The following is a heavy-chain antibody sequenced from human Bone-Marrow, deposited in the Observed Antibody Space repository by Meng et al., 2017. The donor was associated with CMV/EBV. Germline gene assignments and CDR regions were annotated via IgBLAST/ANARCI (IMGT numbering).Heavy chain of an antibody. D-gene: IGHD3-22*01. CDR3: SREDSSGPLH. V-gene: IGHV3-73*01. CDR1: GFRFRDPG. Sequence: CPAAGFRFRDPGLHWVRQASGRGLGWIGRNRNRANSHATAYVASVKGRFTISRDDSRNTMYLHMTSLKIDDTAVYYCSREDSSGPLHWGPGTLVTVSS. CDR2: NRNRANSHAT. J-gene: IGHJ4*02.